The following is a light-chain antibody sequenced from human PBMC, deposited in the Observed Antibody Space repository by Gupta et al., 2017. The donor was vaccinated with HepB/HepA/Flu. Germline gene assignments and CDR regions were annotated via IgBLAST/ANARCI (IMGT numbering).Light chain of an antibody. CDR2: KAS. J-gene: IGKJ4*01. CDR1: QAISDW. V-gene: IGKV1-5*03. CDR3: QQDESFPLT. Sequence: DIQLSQSPSTLSASVGDRVTITCRASQAISDWLVWYQQKPGKDPKLLIYKASTLQGGVPWRFSGSGSGTEFTLTISSLQPDDFATYYCQQDESFPLTFGGGTKVELK.